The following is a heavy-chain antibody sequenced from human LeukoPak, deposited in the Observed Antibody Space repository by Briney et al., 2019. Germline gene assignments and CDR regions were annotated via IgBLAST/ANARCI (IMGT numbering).Heavy chain of an antibody. V-gene: IGHV5-51*01. J-gene: IGHJ4*02. Sequence: RPGESLKISCKGSGYSFTSYWIGWVRQMPGKGLEWMGIIYPGDSDTRYSPSFQGQVTISADKSISTAYLQWSSLKASDTAMYYCARLGVATDVAAAGRTEFDYWGQGTLVTVSS. D-gene: IGHD6-13*01. CDR1: GYSFTSYW. CDR3: ARLGVATDVAAAGRTEFDY. CDR2: IYPGDSDT.